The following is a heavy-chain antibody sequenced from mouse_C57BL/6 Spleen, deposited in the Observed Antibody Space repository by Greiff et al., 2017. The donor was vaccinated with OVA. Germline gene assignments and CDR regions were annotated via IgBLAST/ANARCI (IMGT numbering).Heavy chain of an antibody. V-gene: IGHV1-5*01. CDR3: TAEGGFAY. CDR2: IYPGNSDT. CDR1: GYTFTSYW. J-gene: IGHJ3*01. D-gene: IGHD1-1*02. Sequence: EVQLQQSGTVLARPGASVKMSCKTSGYTFTSYWMHWVKQRPGQGLEWIGAIYPGNSDTSYNQKFKGKAKLTADTSASTAYMQLSSLTNEDSAVYCCTAEGGFAYWGQGTLVTVSA.